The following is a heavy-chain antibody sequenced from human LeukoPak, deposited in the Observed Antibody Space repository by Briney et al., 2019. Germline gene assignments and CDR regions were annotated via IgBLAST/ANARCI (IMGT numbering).Heavy chain of an antibody. D-gene: IGHD3-3*01. CDR2: IYYSGST. CDR1: GGSISSGGYY. V-gene: IGHV4-31*11. CDR3: ARAQRDFWSGYSSPIDY. J-gene: IGHJ4*02. Sequence: SETLSLTCAVSGGSISSGGYYWSWIRQHPGKGLEWIGYIYYSGSTYYNPSLKSRVTISVDTSKNQFSLKLSSVTAADTAVYYCARAQRDFWSGYSSPIDYWGQGTLVTVSS.